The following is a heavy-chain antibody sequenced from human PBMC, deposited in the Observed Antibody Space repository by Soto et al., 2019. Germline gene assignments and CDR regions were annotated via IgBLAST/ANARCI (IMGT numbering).Heavy chain of an antibody. V-gene: IGHV4-59*02. CDR3: ARGDSSSLTKFQI. J-gene: IGHJ4*02. D-gene: IGHD6-6*01. Sequence: PSETLSLTCIVSGGSVSGYYWIWIRQSPGEGLEWIGYIYYNGITKYNPSLQSRVTMSVDTSKNQFSLKLNSVTAADTAVYYCARGDSSSLTKFQIWGQGARVTVSS. CDR2: IYYNGIT. CDR1: GGSVSGYY.